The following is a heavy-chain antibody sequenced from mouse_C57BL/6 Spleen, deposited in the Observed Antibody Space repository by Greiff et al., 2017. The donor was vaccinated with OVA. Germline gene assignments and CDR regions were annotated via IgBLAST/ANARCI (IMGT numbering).Heavy chain of an antibody. J-gene: IGHJ3*01. Sequence: VQLQQSGPELVKPGASVKISCKASGYAFSSSWMNWVKQRPGKGLEWIGRIYPGDGDTNYNGKFKGKATLTADKSSSTAYMQRSSLTSEDSAVYFCARDYYGSSLAWFAYWGQGTLVTVSA. CDR3: ARDYYGSSLAWFAY. D-gene: IGHD1-1*01. CDR1: GYAFSSSW. CDR2: IYPGDGDT. V-gene: IGHV1-82*01.